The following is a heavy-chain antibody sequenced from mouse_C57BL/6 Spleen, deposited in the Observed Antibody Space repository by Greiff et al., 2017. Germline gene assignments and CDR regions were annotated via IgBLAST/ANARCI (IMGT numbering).Heavy chain of an antibody. Sequence: EVQLVEPGGGLVKPGGSLKLSCAASGFTFSDYGMHWVRQAPEKGLEWVAYISSGSSTINYADTVKGRFTISRDNAKNTLCLQMTSLRSEDTAMCYCASGGISYGYFDYWGQGTTLTVSS. D-gene: IGHD1-1*01. V-gene: IGHV5-17*01. CDR1: GFTFSDYG. CDR3: ASGGISYGYFDY. CDR2: ISSGSSTI. J-gene: IGHJ2*01.